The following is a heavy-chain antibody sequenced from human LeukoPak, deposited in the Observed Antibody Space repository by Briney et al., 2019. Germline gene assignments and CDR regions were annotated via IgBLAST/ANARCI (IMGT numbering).Heavy chain of an antibody. CDR3: ARHATVTLSSWFDP. CDR2: IYPGDSDT. CDR1: GYDFTSYW. J-gene: IGHJ5*02. V-gene: IGHV5-51*01. D-gene: IGHD4-11*01. Sequence: GESLKISCKASGYDFTSYWISWVRQMPGKGLEWMGIIYPGDSDTRYSPSFQGQVTISADKSISTAYLQWSSLKASDTAMYYCARHATVTLSSWFDPWGQGTLVTVSS.